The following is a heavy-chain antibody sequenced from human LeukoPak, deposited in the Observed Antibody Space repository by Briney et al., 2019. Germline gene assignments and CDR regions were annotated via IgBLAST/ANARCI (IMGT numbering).Heavy chain of an antibody. J-gene: IGHJ4*02. CDR2: IYPGDSDT. V-gene: IGHV5-51*01. Sequence: GESLKISCKGSGYRFTSYWIGWVRPMPGKGLEWMGIIYPGDSDTRYSPSFQGQVTISADKSISTAYLQWSSLKASDTAMYYCARVTAMGQGYFDYWGQGTLVTVSS. D-gene: IGHD5-18*01. CDR1: GYRFTSYW. CDR3: ARVTAMGQGYFDY.